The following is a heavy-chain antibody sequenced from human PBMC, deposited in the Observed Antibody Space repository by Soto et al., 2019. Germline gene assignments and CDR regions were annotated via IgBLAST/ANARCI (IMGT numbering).Heavy chain of an antibody. J-gene: IGHJ4*02. CDR2: INHSGST. D-gene: IGHD5-18*01. Sequence: SETLSLTCAVYGGSFSGYSWSWIRQPPGKGLEWIGEINHSGSTNYNPSLKSRVTISVDTSKNQFSLKLSSVTAADTAAYYCARGGYNYGYDYWGQGTLVTVSS. V-gene: IGHV4-34*01. CDR3: ARGGYNYGYDY. CDR1: GGSFSGYS.